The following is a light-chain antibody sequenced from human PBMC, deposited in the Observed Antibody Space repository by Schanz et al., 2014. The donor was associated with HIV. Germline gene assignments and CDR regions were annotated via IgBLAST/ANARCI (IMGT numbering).Light chain of an antibody. V-gene: IGKV1-5*03. CDR1: QSISGR. CDR3: LQYNDDVYT. J-gene: IGKJ2*01. Sequence: DIQMTQSPSTLSASVGDRITITCRASQSISGRLAWYQQKPGEAPNLLISEASTLEFGVPPRFSGSGSGTELTHTISRLQPGDFATYYCLQYNDDVYTFGQGTKLEIK. CDR2: EAS.